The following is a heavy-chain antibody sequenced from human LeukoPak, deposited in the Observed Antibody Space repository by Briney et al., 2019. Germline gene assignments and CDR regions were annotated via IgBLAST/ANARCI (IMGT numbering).Heavy chain of an antibody. D-gene: IGHD5-12*01. CDR2: IYYSGST. CDR3: ARLGYSGWAPGGYFDL. J-gene: IGHJ2*01. CDR1: GGSSSSGGYY. Sequence: SETLSLTCTVPGGSSSSGGYYWNWIRQPPGKGLEWIGYIYYSGSTNYNPSLKSRVTISVDTSKNQFSLKLSSVTAADTAVYYCARLGYSGWAPGGYFDLWGRGTLVTVSS. V-gene: IGHV4-61*08.